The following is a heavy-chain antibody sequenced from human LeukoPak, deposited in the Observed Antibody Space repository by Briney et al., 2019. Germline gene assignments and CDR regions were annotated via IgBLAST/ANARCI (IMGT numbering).Heavy chain of an antibody. D-gene: IGHD3-16*02. V-gene: IGHV1-69*05. CDR2: IIPIFGTA. Sequence: SVKVSCKASGGTFSSYAISLVRQAPGQGLEWMGGIIPIFGTANYAQKFQGRVPITTDESTSTAYMELSSLRSEDTAVYYCAREANYYGYVWGSYRYDYWGQGTLVTVSS. CDR3: AREANYYGYVWGSYRYDY. CDR1: GGTFSSYA. J-gene: IGHJ4*02.